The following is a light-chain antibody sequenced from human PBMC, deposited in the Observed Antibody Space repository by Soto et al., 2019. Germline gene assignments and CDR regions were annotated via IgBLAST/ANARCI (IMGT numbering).Light chain of an antibody. CDR2: EVS. V-gene: IGLV2-14*01. Sequence: QSALTQPASASGSPGQSITISCTGTSSDVGGYNYVSWYQQHPGKAPKLMIYEVSNRPSGLSNRFSGSKSGNTASLTISGLQAEDEADYYCSSYTSGSTLVVFGGGTQLTVL. CDR1: SSDVGGYNY. J-gene: IGLJ3*02. CDR3: SSYTSGSTLVV.